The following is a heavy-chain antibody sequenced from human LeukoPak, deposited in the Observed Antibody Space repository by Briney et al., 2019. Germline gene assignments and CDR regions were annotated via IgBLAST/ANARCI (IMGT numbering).Heavy chain of an antibody. D-gene: IGHD1-1*01. Sequence: PGGSLRLSCAASGFTFSSYSMNWVRQAPGKGLEWVSSISSSSSYIYYADSVKGRFTISRDNAKNSLYLQMNSLRAEDTAVYYCARDGYLERLSRYYYYYMDVWGKGTTVTVSS. V-gene: IGHV3-21*01. CDR2: ISSSSSYI. J-gene: IGHJ6*03. CDR3: ARDGYLERLSRYYYYYMDV. CDR1: GFTFSSYS.